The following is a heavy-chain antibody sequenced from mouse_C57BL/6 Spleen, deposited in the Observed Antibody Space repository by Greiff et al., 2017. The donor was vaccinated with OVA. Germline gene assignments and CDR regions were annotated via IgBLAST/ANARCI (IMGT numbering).Heavy chain of an antibody. CDR1: GYTFTDYY. CDR2: INPNNGGT. Sequence: VQLQQSGPELVKPGASVKISCKASGYTFTDYYMNWVKQSHGKSLEWIGDINPNNGGTSYNQTFKGKATLTVDKSSSTAYMELRSLTSEDSAVYYCAEGAMDYWGQGTSVTVSS. CDR3: AEGAMDY. V-gene: IGHV1-26*01. J-gene: IGHJ4*01.